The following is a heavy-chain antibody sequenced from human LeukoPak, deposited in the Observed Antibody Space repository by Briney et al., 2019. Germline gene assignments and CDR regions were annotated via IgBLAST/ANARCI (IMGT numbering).Heavy chain of an antibody. Sequence: PSETLSLTCNVSGDSFSSGYWSWIRPPPGKGLEWIGYIYYSGSTNYNPSLKSRVTISVDTSKNQFSLRLSSVTAADTAVFYCARGYSGFPYYLDYWGQGTLVTVSS. V-gene: IGHV4-59*01. J-gene: IGHJ4*02. CDR2: IYYSGST. CDR1: GDSFSSGY. CDR3: ARGYSGFPYYLDY. D-gene: IGHD5-12*01.